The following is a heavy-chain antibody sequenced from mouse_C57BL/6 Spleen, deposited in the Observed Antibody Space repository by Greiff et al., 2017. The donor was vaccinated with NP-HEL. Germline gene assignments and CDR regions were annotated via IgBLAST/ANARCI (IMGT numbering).Heavy chain of an antibody. D-gene: IGHD4-1*01. V-gene: IGHV5-4*01. CDR1: GFTFSSYA. CDR2: ISDGGSYT. Sequence: EVHLVESGGGLVKPGGSLKLSCAASGFTFSSYAMSWVRQTPEKRLEWVATISDGGSYTYYPDNVKGRFTISRDNAKNNLYLQMSHLKSEDTAMYYSARDLDSGTPFAYWGQGTLVTVSA. J-gene: IGHJ3*01. CDR3: ARDLDSGTPFAY.